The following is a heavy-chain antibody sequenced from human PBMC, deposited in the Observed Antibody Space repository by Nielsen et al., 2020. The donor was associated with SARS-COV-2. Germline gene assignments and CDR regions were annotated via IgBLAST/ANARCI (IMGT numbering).Heavy chain of an antibody. CDR2: IYPNGGST. Sequence: ASVKVSCQASGYTFTSDYMHWVRQATGQGLEWRGIIYPNGGSTSYEKKFQGRVTMNRNTSTSTVYMELSSLRSEDTAVYYCARDGAIAVAGSSWDYWGQGTLVTVSS. D-gene: IGHD6-19*01. J-gene: IGHJ4*02. CDR1: GYTFTSDY. V-gene: IGHV1-46*01. CDR3: ARDGAIAVAGSSWDY.